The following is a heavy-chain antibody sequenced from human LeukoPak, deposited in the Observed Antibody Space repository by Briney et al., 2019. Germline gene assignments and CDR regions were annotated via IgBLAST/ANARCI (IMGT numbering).Heavy chain of an antibody. J-gene: IGHJ6*03. V-gene: IGHV3-30*02. CDR3: AKIYSNYPYYYYMDV. CDR2: IRYDGSNK. CDR1: GFTFSSYG. D-gene: IGHD4-11*01. Sequence: GGSLRLSCAASGFTFSSYGIHWVRQAPGKGLEWVAFIRYDGSNKYYADSVKGRFTISRDNSKNTLYLQMNSLRAEDTAVYYCAKIYSNYPYYYYMDVWGKGTTVTVSS.